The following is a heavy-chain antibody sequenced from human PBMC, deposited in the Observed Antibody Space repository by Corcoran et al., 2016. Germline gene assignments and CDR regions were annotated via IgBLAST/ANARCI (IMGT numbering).Heavy chain of an antibody. Sequence: QVQLQESGPGLVKPSETLSLTCTVSGGSISSYYWRWIRQPPGKGLEWIGYIYYSGSTNYNPSLKSRVTISVDTSKNQFSLKLSSVTAADTAVYYCARHGTVIAVAGLYNWFDPWGQGTLVTVSS. J-gene: IGHJ5*02. D-gene: IGHD6-19*01. CDR3: ARHGTVIAVAGLYNWFDP. CDR2: IYYSGST. V-gene: IGHV4-59*01. CDR1: GGSISSYY.